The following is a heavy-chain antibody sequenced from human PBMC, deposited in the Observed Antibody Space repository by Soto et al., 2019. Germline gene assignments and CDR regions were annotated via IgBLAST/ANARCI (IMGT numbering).Heavy chain of an antibody. CDR2: ISAYNGNT. D-gene: IGHD6-19*01. CDR3: ALPGYSSGWTFHGMDV. Sequence: ASVKVSCKASGYTFTSYGISWVRQAPGQGLEWMGWISAYNGNTNYAQKLQGRVTMTTDTSTSTAYMELRSLRSDDTAVYYCALPGYSSGWTFHGMDVWGQGTTVIVSS. CDR1: GYTFTSYG. V-gene: IGHV1-18*01. J-gene: IGHJ6*02.